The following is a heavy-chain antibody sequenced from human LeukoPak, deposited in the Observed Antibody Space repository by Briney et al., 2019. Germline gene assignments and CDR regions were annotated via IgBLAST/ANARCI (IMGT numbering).Heavy chain of an antibody. V-gene: IGHV1-69*13. CDR3: ARDHHAPPSGSYSHY. CDR1: GGTFNNYA. CDR2: ITPIFGTA. J-gene: IGHJ4*02. D-gene: IGHD1-26*01. Sequence: ASVKVSCKASGGTFNNYAFNWVRQAPGQGLEWMGGITPIFGTANYAQKFQGRVTITADESTSTAYMELSNLRSEDTAVYYCARDHHAPPSGSYSHYWGQGTLVTVSS.